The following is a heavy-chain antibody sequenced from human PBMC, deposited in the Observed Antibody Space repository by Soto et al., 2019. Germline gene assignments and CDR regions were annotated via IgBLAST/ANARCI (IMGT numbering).Heavy chain of an antibody. J-gene: IGHJ6*02. CDR3: ARAPPRGIAAPGTWGSGMDV. CDR1: GFSFSSYA. Sequence: SLRLSCAASGFSFSSYAMHWVRQAPGKGLEWVAVISYDGNNKYYADSVKGRITISRDSSKNMVYLQMNSPRPEDTAVYYCARAPPRGIAAPGTWGSGMDVWGQGTTVTVSS. CDR2: ISYDGNNK. V-gene: IGHV3-30-3*01. D-gene: IGHD6-13*01.